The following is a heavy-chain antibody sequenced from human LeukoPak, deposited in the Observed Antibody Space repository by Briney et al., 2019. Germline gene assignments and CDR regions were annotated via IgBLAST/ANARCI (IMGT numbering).Heavy chain of an antibody. Sequence: PGGSLRLSCAASGFTFDDYAMHWVRQAPGKGLEWDSLISGDGGSTYYADSVKGRFTISRDNSKNSLYLQMNSLRTEDTALYYCAKDLLIAVAGIPPLGVFDYWGQGTLVTVSS. CDR2: ISGDGGST. CDR3: AKDLLIAVAGIPPLGVFDY. V-gene: IGHV3-43*02. CDR1: GFTFDDYA. J-gene: IGHJ4*02. D-gene: IGHD6-19*01.